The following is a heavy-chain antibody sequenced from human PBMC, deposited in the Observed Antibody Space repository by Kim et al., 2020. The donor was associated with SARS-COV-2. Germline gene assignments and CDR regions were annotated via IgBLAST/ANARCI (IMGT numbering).Heavy chain of an antibody. CDR1: GASISSRNW. Sequence: SETLSLTCAVSGASISSRNWWSWVRQPPGKGLEWIGEVFHSGSTNYNPSLKSRVSMSVDTAKNQFSLSLTSVTAADTAVYYCARGGNPDMGIPDFDSWGRGTLVTVSS. J-gene: IGHJ4*02. V-gene: IGHV4-4*02. CDR2: VFHSGST. D-gene: IGHD5-18*01. CDR3: ARGGNPDMGIPDFDS.